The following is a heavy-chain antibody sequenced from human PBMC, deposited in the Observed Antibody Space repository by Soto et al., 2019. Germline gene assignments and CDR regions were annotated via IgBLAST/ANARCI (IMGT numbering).Heavy chain of an antibody. D-gene: IGHD6-13*01. CDR2: LSYRGTT. V-gene: IGHV4-31*03. CDR3: ARDRIAAGLFDY. J-gene: IGHJ4*02. Sequence: SETLSLTCTVSGGSFNSGAYYWGWIRRHPGKGLEWIGYLSYRGTTYYSPSLKSRLTMSLDTSKNQFSLQLNSVTPEDTAVYYCARDRIAAGLFDYWGQGTLVTVSS. CDR1: GGSFNSGAYY.